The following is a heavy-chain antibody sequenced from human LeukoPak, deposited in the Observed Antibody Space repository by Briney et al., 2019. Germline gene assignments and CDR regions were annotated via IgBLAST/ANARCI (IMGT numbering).Heavy chain of an antibody. CDR2: IYYSGST. V-gene: IGHV4-39*07. CDR1: GGSISSSSYY. Sequence: PSETLSLTCTVSGGSISSSSYYWGWIRQPPGKGLEWIGSIYYSGSTYYNPSPKSRVTISVDTSKNQFSLKLSSVTAADTAVYYCARGELRYFDWLLRDAFDIWGQGTMVTVSS. CDR3: ARGELRYFDWLLRDAFDI. D-gene: IGHD3-9*01. J-gene: IGHJ3*02.